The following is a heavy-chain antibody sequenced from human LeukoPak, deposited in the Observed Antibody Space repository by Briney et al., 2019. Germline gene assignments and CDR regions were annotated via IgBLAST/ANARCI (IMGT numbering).Heavy chain of an antibody. CDR1: GYTFTSYG. V-gene: IGHV1-18*01. J-gene: IGHJ4*02. Sequence: ASVKVSCKASGYTFTSYGISWVRQAPGQGLEWMGWISAYNGNTNYAQKLQGRVTMTTDTSTSTAYMELRSLRSDDTAVYYCARAPGYYYDSSGPHFDYWGQGTLVTVSS. CDR3: ARAPGYYYDSSGPHFDY. CDR2: ISAYNGNT. D-gene: IGHD3-22*01.